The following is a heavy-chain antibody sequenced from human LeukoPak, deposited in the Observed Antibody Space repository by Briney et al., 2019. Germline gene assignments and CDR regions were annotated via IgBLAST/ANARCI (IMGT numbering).Heavy chain of an antibody. D-gene: IGHD1-26*01. J-gene: IGHJ4*02. Sequence: GGSLRLSCAASGFTFSSYSMNWVRQAPGKGLEWVSSISSSSSYIYYADAVKGRFTISRDNAENSLYLQMNSLRAEDTAVYYCATHSVSYSGIYWGQGTLVTVSS. CDR1: GFTFSSYS. CDR3: ATHSVSYSGIY. V-gene: IGHV3-21*01. CDR2: ISSSSSYI.